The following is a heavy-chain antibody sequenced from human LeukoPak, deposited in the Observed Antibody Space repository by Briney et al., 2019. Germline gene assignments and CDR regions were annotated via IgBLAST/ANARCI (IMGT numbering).Heavy chain of an antibody. CDR3: ARSRGVRGVNYYFDY. J-gene: IGHJ4*02. D-gene: IGHD3-10*01. V-gene: IGHV3-21*01. CDR1: GFTFSSYS. CDR2: ISSSSSYI. Sequence: GGSLRLSCAASGFTFSSYSMNWVRQAPGKGLEWVSSISSSSSYIYYADSVKGRFTISRDNAKNSLYLQMNSLRAEHTAVYYCARSRGVRGVNYYFDYWGQGTLVTVSS.